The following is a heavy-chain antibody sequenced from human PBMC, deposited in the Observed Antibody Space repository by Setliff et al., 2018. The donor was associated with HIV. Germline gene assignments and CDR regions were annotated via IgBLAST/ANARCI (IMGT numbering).Heavy chain of an antibody. V-gene: IGHV4-59*08. CDR2: IYNSANT. CDR1: GGSFSGHF. CDR3: ARHSPSDY. Sequence: PSETLSLTCTVSGGSFSGHFWGWIRQPPGKGLEWIGYIYNSANTSYNPSLKSRVTISVDTSKNQFSLKLSSVTAADTAVYYCARHSPSDYWGQGTLVTVSS. J-gene: IGHJ4*02.